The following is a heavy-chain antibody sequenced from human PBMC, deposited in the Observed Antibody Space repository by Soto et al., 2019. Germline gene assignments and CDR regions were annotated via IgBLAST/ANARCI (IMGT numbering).Heavy chain of an antibody. CDR3: AKDRGIYYDFWSGPRDAFDI. V-gene: IGHV3-23*01. CDR1: GFTFSSYA. Sequence: GGSLRLSCAASGFTFSSYAMSWVRQAPGKGLEWVSAISGSGGSTYYADSVKGRFTISRDNSKNTLYLQMNSLRAEDTAVYYCAKDRGIYYDFWSGPRDAFDIWGQGTMVTVSS. D-gene: IGHD3-3*01. CDR2: ISGSGGST. J-gene: IGHJ3*02.